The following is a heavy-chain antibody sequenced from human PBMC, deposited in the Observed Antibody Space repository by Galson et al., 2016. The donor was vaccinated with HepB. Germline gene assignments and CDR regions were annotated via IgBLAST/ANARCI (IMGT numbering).Heavy chain of an antibody. Sequence: SLRLSCAASGFTFSSSAMHWVRQAPGKGLEWVAVISRDGSKKNYGDSVKGRFTISRDNSKNVVDLQMDSLRPDDTALYYCARDWSGYDPMGAFNMWGQGTLVTVSS. CDR2: ISRDGSKK. D-gene: IGHD5-12*01. V-gene: IGHV3-30*04. CDR3: ARDWSGYDPMGAFNM. CDR1: GFTFSSSA. J-gene: IGHJ4*02.